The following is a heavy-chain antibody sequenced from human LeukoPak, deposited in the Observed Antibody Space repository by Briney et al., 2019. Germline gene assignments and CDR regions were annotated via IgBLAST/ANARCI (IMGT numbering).Heavy chain of an antibody. V-gene: IGHV4-34*01. CDR3: ARGSRSIAARRYYYYYYGMDV. CDR2: INHSGST. Sequence: PSETLSLTCAVYGGSFSGYYWSWIRQPPGKGLEWIGEINHSGSTNYNPSLKSRVTISVDTSKNQFSLKLSSVTAADTAVYYCARGSRSIAARRYYYYYYGMDVWGQGTTVTVSS. J-gene: IGHJ6*02. D-gene: IGHD6-6*01. CDR1: GGSFSGYY.